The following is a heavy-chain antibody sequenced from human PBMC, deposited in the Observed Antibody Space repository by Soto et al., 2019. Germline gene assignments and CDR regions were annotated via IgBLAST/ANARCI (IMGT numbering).Heavy chain of an antibody. J-gene: IGHJ4*02. CDR1: GFNFSTYA. D-gene: IGHD6-13*01. Sequence: QEQLVESGGGVVQPGRPLRLSCAASGFNFSTYAMHWVRQAPGKGLKWVAVISYDGGKKYYANSLKGRFTISRDNSKNTLYVEMHSPSAADTAVYYCAREGQRAAGTTPHNWGQGTLVTVSS. CDR3: AREGQRAAGTTPHN. CDR2: ISYDGGKK. V-gene: IGHV3-30*04.